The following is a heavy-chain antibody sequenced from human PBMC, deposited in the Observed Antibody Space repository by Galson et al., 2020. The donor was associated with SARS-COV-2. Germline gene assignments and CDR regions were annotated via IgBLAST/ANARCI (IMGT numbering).Heavy chain of an antibody. CDR3: ARERMGDSSGLLSPDAFDI. CDR1: GGTFSSYA. V-gene: IGHV1-69*13. J-gene: IGHJ3*02. CDR2: IIPIFGTA. Sequence: SVKVSCKASGGTFSSYAISWVRQAPGQGLEWMGGIIPIFGTANYAQKFQGRVTITADESTSTAYMELSSLRSEDTAVYYCARERMGDSSGLLSPDAFDIWGQGTMVTVSS. D-gene: IGHD3-22*01.